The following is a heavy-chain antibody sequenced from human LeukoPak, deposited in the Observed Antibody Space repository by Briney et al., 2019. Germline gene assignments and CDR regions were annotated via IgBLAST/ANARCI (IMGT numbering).Heavy chain of an antibody. V-gene: IGHV1-2*02. Sequence: ASVKVSCKASGYAFTGYYMHWVRQAPGQGLEWMGWINPNSGGTNYAQKFQGRVTMTRDTSISTAYMELSRLRSDDTAVYYCARDSAYGDYWWFDPWGQGTLVTVSS. CDR3: ARDSAYGDYWWFDP. D-gene: IGHD4-17*01. CDR1: GYAFTGYY. CDR2: INPNSGGT. J-gene: IGHJ5*02.